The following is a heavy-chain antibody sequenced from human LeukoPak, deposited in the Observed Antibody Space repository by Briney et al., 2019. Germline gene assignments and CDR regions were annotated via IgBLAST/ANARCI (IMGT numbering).Heavy chain of an antibody. CDR2: INHNGETI. Sequence: GGSLRLSCAASGFTFGQHVFSWVRQAPGKGLEWVSYINHNGETIFYPDFLEGRFTISRDNARNSLYLQMNSLRDEDTAMYYCARDYDWAFDLWGQGTLVTVSS. CDR1: GFTFGQHV. CDR3: ARDYDWAFDL. V-gene: IGHV3-48*02. J-gene: IGHJ4*02. D-gene: IGHD3-9*01.